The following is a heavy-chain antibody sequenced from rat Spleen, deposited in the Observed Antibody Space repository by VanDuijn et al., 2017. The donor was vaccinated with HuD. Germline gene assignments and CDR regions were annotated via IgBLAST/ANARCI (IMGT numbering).Heavy chain of an antibody. CDR1: GFTFSHYD. D-gene: IGHD1-1*01. CDR2: LSYDGSKT. Sequence: EVQLVESGGGLVQPGRSMKLSCAASGFTFSHYDMAWVRQTPKKGLEWVAFLSYDGSKTYYRDSVQGRFTISRHNAKSTLYLQMDSLRSEDTATYYCARSPIITTVPYYFDYWGQGVMVTVSS. CDR3: ARSPIITTVPYYFDY. J-gene: IGHJ2*01. V-gene: IGHV5-25*01.